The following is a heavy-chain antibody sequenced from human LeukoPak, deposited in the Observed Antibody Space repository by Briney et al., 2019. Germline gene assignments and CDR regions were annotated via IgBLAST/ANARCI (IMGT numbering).Heavy chain of an antibody. CDR1: GFTFSSYA. V-gene: IGHV3-23*01. Sequence: GGSLRLSCAASGFTFSSYAMSWVRQAPGKGLEWVSAISGSGGSTYYADSVKGRFTISRDNSKNTLYLQMNSLRAEDTAVYYCARELEVTYYDYVWGSYRPGAFDIWGQGTMVTVSS. J-gene: IGHJ3*02. CDR2: ISGSGGST. D-gene: IGHD3-16*02. CDR3: ARELEVTYYDYVWGSYRPGAFDI.